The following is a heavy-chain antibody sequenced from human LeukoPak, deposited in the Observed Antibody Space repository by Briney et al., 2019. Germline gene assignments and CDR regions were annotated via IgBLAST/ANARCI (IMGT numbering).Heavy chain of an antibody. J-gene: IGHJ3*02. CDR1: GYSFTSYW. Sequence: GESLKISCKGSGYSFTSYWIGWVRQMPGKGLEWMGIIYPGDSDTRYSPSFQGQVTISADKSISTAYLQWSSLKASDTAMYYCARPYSSGWSGSAAFDIWGQGTMVTVSS. V-gene: IGHV5-51*01. D-gene: IGHD6-19*01. CDR2: IYPGDSDT. CDR3: ARPYSSGWSGSAAFDI.